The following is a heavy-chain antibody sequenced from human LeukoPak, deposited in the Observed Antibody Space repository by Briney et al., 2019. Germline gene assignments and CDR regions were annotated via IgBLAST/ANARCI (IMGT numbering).Heavy chain of an antibody. CDR3: ARILGDYYDSKYAFDI. CDR2: IYHSGST. Sequence: SETLSLTCAVSGGSISSGGYSWSWIRQPAGKGLEWIGYIYHSGSTYYNPSLKSRVTISVDRSKNQFSLKLSSVTAADTAVYYCARILGDYYDSKYAFDIWGQGTMVTVSS. V-gene: IGHV4-30-2*01. J-gene: IGHJ3*02. CDR1: GGSISSGGYS. D-gene: IGHD3-22*01.